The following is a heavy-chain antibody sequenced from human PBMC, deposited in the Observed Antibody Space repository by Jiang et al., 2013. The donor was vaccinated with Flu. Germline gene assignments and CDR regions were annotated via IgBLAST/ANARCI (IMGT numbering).Heavy chain of an antibody. CDR1: GDSVSSNSAA. Sequence: QTLSLTCAISGDSVSSNSAAWNWIRQSPSRGLEWLGRTYYRSKWYNDYAVSVKSRITINPDTSKNQFSLQLNSVTPEDTAVYYCARAPHYYDSSGYYYPGHFDYWGQGTLVTVSS. CDR2: TYYRSKWYN. J-gene: IGHJ4*02. D-gene: IGHD3-22*01. V-gene: IGHV6-1*01. CDR3: ARAPHYYDSSGYYYPGHFDY.